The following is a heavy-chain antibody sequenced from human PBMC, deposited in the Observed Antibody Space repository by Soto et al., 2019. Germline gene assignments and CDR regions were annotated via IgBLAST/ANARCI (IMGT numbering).Heavy chain of an antibody. CDR2: ISGSGGST. CDR3: AKDCLLLWFGALSKEGWFDP. J-gene: IGHJ5*02. Sequence: EVQLLESGGGLVQPGGSLRLSCAASGFTFSSYAMSWVRQAPGKGLEWVSAISGSGGSTYYADSVKGRFTISRDNSKNTLYLQMNSLRAEDTAVYYCAKDCLLLWFGALSKEGWFDPWGQGTLVTVSS. CDR1: GFTFSSYA. V-gene: IGHV3-23*01. D-gene: IGHD3-10*01.